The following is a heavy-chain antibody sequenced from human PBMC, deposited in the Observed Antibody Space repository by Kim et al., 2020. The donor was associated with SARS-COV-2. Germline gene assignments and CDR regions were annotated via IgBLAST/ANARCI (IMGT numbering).Heavy chain of an antibody. V-gene: IGHV4-34*01. J-gene: IGHJ5*01. CDR3: ARGAGLQHRWFDS. CDR1: GGSFNNYY. D-gene: IGHD4-4*01. CDR2: VDHFGSS. Sequence: SETLSLTCAVYGGSFNNYYWSWVRQPPGEGLEWIGEVDHFGSSNYNPSLKDHVSISVDTSKNQFSLKLTSVKVADTGIYYCARGAGLQHRWFDSWGQGTRVTVSS.